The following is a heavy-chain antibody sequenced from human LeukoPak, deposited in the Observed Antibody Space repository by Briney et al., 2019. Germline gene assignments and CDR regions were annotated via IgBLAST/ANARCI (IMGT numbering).Heavy chain of an antibody. CDR1: GYTFISYG. CDR2: ISAYNGNT. D-gene: IGHD6-19*01. V-gene: IGHV1-18*01. Sequence: ASVKVSCKASGYTFISYGISWVRQAPGQGLEWMGWISAYNGNTNYTQKIQGKVTMTTDTSTSTAYMELRSLRSDDTAVYYCAREGYSSGWGYYYYGMDVWGQGTTVTVSS. CDR3: AREGYSSGWGYYYYGMDV. J-gene: IGHJ6*02.